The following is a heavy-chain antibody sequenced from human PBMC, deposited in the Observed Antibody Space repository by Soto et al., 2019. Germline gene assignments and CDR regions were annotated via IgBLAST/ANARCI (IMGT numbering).Heavy chain of an antibody. CDR3: ARLEADDFWSGYYPNSYYYYYMDF. CDR2: IYYSGST. Sequence: SETLSLTCTVSGGSISSYYWSWIRQPPGKGLEWIGYIYYSGSTNYNPSLKSRVTISVDTSKNQFSLKLSSVTAADTAVYYCARLEADDFWSGYYPNSYYYYYMDFWGKGTTVTVSS. J-gene: IGHJ6*03. D-gene: IGHD3-3*01. CDR1: GGSISSYY. V-gene: IGHV4-59*01.